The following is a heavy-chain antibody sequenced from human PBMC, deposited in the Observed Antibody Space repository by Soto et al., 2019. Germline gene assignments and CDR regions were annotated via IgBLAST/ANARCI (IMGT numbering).Heavy chain of an antibody. CDR2: ISWNSGSI. V-gene: IGHV3-9*01. J-gene: IGHJ1*01. Sequence: EVQLVESGGGLVQPGRSLRLSCAASGFTFDDYAMHWVRQAPGKGLEWVSGISWNSGSIGYADSVKGRFTISRDNAENSLYLQMNSLRAEDTALYYCAKDNRTTVTTSHFQHWGQGTLVTVSS. CDR1: GFTFDDYA. D-gene: IGHD4-17*01. CDR3: AKDNRTTVTTSHFQH.